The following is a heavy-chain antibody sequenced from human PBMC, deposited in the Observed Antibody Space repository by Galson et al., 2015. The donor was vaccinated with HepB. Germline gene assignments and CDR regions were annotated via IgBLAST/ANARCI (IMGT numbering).Heavy chain of an antibody. CDR2: IGTAGDT. CDR1: GFTFSSYD. V-gene: IGHV3-13*04. D-gene: IGHD3-22*01. Sequence: SLRLSCAASGFTFSSYDMHWVRQATGKGLEWVSAIGTAGDTYYPGSVKGRFTISRENAKNSLYLQMNSLRAGDTAVYYCARDRGYYYDSSGTGTWGRYFDLWGRGTLVTVSS. J-gene: IGHJ2*01. CDR3: ARDRGYYYDSSGTGTWGRYFDL.